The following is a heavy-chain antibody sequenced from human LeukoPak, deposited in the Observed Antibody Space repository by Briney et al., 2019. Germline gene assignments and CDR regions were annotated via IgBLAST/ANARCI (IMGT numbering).Heavy chain of an antibody. V-gene: IGHV3-11*04. CDR3: ARDLSAVAGKDRTDY. CDR2: ISSSGTTM. J-gene: IGHJ4*02. D-gene: IGHD6-19*01. CDR1: GFTFSDHY. Sequence: PGGSLSLSCAASGFTFSDHYMSWVRQAPGRGLEWLSSISSSGTTMYYADSVKGRFTISRDNTKNSMFLQMNSLRVEDTAVYYCARDLSAVAGKDRTDYWGQGTLVTVSS.